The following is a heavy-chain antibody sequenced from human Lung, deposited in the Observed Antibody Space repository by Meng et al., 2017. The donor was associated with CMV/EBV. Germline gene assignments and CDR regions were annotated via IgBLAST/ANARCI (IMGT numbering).Heavy chain of an antibody. Sequence: ESXKISXVASGFTFNTYWMSWVRQAPGKGLEWVANIKQDGSEKYYVGSVKGRFTISRDNAKNSLYLQMNSLRAEDTAVYYCARDPRVKSYVVVPAASDDWGQGXMVTVSS. J-gene: IGHJ4*02. V-gene: IGHV3-7*01. CDR3: ARDPRVKSYVVVPAASDD. D-gene: IGHD2-2*01. CDR1: GFTFNTYW. CDR2: IKQDGSEK.